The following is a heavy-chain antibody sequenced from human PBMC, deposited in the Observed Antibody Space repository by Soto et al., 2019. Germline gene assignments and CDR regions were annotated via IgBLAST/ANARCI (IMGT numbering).Heavy chain of an antibody. V-gene: IGHV4-34*01. Sequence: SETLSLTCTVSGGSIRSYYWSWIRQPPGTGLEWIGEINHSGSTNYNPSLKSRVTISVDTSKNQFSLKLTSVTAADTAVYYCARDKITGLFDYWGKGTLVTVSS. CDR1: GGSIRSYY. CDR2: INHSGST. CDR3: ARDKITGLFDY. J-gene: IGHJ4*02. D-gene: IGHD2-8*02.